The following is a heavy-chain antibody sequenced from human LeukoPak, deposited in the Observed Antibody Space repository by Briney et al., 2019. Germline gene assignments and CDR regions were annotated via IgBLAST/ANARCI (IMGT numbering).Heavy chain of an antibody. D-gene: IGHD3-22*01. Sequence: GGSLRLSCAASGFTFSTYGMNWVRQAPGKGLEWVSYISRTSSTIYYADSVKGRFTNSRDNAKNSLYLQMNSLRDEDTAVYYCARSGLNYFDSAYYFDYWGQGTLVTVSS. CDR2: ISRTSSTI. V-gene: IGHV3-48*02. CDR3: ARSGLNYFDSAYYFDY. J-gene: IGHJ4*02. CDR1: GFTFSTYG.